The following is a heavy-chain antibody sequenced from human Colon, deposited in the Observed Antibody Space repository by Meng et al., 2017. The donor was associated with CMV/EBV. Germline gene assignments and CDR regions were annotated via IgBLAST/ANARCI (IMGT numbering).Heavy chain of an antibody. D-gene: IGHD3-10*01. J-gene: IGHJ6*02. Sequence: GESLKISCAASGFTFSACAMSWVRQAPGKGLEWVAVVSGSGGDTYYADSVKGRFTISRDNSKSTLSLQMHRLRAEDTAVYYCVEESGEYTLLSYFGVDVWGQGTTVTVSS. CDR3: VEESGEYTLLSYFGVDV. CDR1: GFTFSACA. CDR2: VSGSGGDT. V-gene: IGHV3-23*01.